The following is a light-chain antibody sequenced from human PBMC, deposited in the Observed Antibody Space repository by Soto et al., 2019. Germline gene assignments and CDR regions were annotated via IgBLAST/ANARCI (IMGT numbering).Light chain of an antibody. Sequence: EIVLTQSPGTLSLSPGERATLSCRASKSVSSSYLAWYQQKPGQAPRLLIYGASSRATGIPDRFSGSGSGTDFILTIIRLEPEDFAVYYCQQYGSAPGTFGQWTKVESK. V-gene: IGKV3-20*01. CDR2: GAS. CDR3: QQYGSAPGT. J-gene: IGKJ1*01. CDR1: KSVSSSY.